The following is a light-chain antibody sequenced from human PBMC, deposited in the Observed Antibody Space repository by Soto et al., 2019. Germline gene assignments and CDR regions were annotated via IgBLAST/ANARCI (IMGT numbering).Light chain of an antibody. V-gene: IGLV2-8*01. CDR1: RSDGGGYDY. J-gene: IGLJ1*01. CDR2: EVT. CDR3: SSYAGRTLDG. Sequence: QSALAQPPSASGSPGESVTISCTGTRSDGGGYDYVSWYQQRPGKAPKLLSHEVTKRHSGVPDRFSGSKSGNTASLPVCGLQAEDEADYSCSSYAGRTLDGFGTGTKVTVL.